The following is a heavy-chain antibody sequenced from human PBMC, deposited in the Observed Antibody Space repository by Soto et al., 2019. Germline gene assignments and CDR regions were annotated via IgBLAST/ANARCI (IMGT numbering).Heavy chain of an antibody. CDR3: ARDLAKGGGSAGFDY. CDR2: INPKSGGT. V-gene: IGHV1-2*02. J-gene: IGHJ4*02. D-gene: IGHD2-15*01. CDR1: GYTLTVYY. Sequence: GASVKVSCKASGYTLTVYYMHWVRQAPGQGLEWMGGINPKSGGTMYPQKFQGRVTMTWDTSISTAYMALTRLRSDDTAVYYCARDLAKGGGSAGFDYWGQGTLVTVYS.